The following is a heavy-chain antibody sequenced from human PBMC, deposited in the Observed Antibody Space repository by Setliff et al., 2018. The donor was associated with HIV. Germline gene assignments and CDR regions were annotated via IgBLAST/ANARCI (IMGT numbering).Heavy chain of an antibody. D-gene: IGHD3-3*01. J-gene: IGHJ6*02. CDR2: ISAYNGNT. CDR3: AREGVGGGYNFWSGYYADYYYGMDV. V-gene: IGHV1-18*01. Sequence: ASVKVSCKASGYTFTSYGISWVRQAPGQGLEWMGWISAYNGNTNYAQKLQGRVTMTTDTSTSTAYMELRSLRSDDPAVYYCAREGVGGGYNFWSGYYADYYYGMDVWGQGTTVTVSS. CDR1: GYTFTSYG.